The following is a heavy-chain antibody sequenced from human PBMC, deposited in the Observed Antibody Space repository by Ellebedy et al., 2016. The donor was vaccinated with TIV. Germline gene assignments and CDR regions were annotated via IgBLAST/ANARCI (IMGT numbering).Heavy chain of an antibody. CDR2: IYPGDSDT. V-gene: IGHV5-51*01. CDR3: ARQATYYYDSSGYYHFDY. Sequence: GESLKISCKGSGYSFTSYWIGWVRQMPGKGLEWMGIIYPGDSDTRYSPSFQGQVTISADKSISTAYLQWSSLKASDTAMYYCARQATYYYDSSGYYHFDYWGQGTLVTVSS. J-gene: IGHJ4*02. CDR1: GYSFTSYW. D-gene: IGHD3-22*01.